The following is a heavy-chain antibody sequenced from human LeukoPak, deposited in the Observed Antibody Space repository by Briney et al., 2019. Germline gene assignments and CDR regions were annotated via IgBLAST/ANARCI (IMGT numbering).Heavy chain of an antibody. CDR3: ARGRDIVVVPSNYYYYGMDV. D-gene: IGHD2-2*01. J-gene: IGHJ6*02. CDR1: GYTFTSYD. V-gene: IGHV1-8*02. CDR2: MNPNSGNT. Sequence: ASVKVSCKASGYTFTSYDINWVRQATGQGLEWMGWMNPNSGNTGYAQKFQGRVTMTRNTSISTAYMELSSLRSEDSAVYYCARGRDIVVVPSNYYYYGMDVWGQGTTVTVSS.